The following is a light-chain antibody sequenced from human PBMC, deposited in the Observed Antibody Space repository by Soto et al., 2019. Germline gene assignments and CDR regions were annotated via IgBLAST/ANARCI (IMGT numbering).Light chain of an antibody. CDR2: EGS. CDR1: SSDVGSYNL. Sequence: QSVLTQPASVSGSPGQSITSSCTGISSDVGSYNLVSWYQQHPGKAPKVMIYEGSKRPSGVSNRFSGSRPGNTASLTISGLQAEDEAHYYCSSYAGSSTHVVFGGGTKLTVL. V-gene: IGLV2-23*01. CDR3: SSYAGSSTHVV. J-gene: IGLJ2*01.